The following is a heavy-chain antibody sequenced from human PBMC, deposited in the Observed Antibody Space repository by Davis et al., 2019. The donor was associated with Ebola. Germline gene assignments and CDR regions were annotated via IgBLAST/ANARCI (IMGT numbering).Heavy chain of an antibody. CDR3: SKRGSSV. J-gene: IGHJ4*02. CDR2: IYYTGSA. V-gene: IGHV4-59*11. CDR1: GVSISRHY. Sequence: PSETLSLTCTVSGVSISRHYWSWIRQPPGKRLEWFGSIYYTGSAYYNSSLASRATISVDTSKNQFSLKLTSVTAADTAMYYCSKRGSSVWGQGTLVTVSS. D-gene: IGHD3-10*01.